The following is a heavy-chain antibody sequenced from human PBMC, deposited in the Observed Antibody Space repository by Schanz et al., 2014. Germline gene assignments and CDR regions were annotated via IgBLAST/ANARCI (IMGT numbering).Heavy chain of an antibody. J-gene: IGHJ4*02. CDR1: GLTFSDYY. CDR3: AKHVRSLTGNDY. D-gene: IGHD3-9*01. CDR2: ISTSSSNT. Sequence: PGGSLRLSCAASGLTFSDYYMSWIRQAPGQGLEWVSYISTSSSNTNYADSVKGRFTISRDNAKNSLYLQMNSLRAEDTAVYYCAKHVRSLTGNDYWGQGTLVTVSS. V-gene: IGHV3-11*03.